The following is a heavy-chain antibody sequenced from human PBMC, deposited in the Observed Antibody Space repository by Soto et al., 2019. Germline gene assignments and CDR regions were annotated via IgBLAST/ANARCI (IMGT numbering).Heavy chain of an antibody. CDR2: IIPTFGRT. CDR3: ARDPLSSFAMDV. V-gene: IGHV1-69*13. J-gene: IGHJ6*02. Sequence: ASVKVSCKASGDTFSSYAISWVRQAPGKGLEWMGKIIPTFGRTNYAQKFQGRPTISADDSTSTAYMELSSLLSEDTAVYYCARDPLSSFAMDVWGQGTTVTVSS. CDR1: GDTFSSYA. D-gene: IGHD3-10*02.